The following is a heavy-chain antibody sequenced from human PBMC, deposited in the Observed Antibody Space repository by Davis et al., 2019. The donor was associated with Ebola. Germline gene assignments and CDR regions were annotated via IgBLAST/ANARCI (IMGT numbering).Heavy chain of an antibody. D-gene: IGHD3-22*01. Sequence: MPSETLSLTCVVSGGSISSSNYWSWVRQPPGEGLEWIGEIYHSGITNYNPSLKNRVTISVDKSKNQFSLKLSSVTAADTAVYYCARRHIYYDSSGYYHDAFDMWGQGTMVTVSS. CDR3: ARRHIYYDSSGYYHDAFDM. CDR2: IYHSGIT. V-gene: IGHV4-4*02. J-gene: IGHJ3*02. CDR1: GGSISSSNY.